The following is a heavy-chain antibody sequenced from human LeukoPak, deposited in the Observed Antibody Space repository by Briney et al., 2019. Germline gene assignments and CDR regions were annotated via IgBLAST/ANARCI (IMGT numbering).Heavy chain of an antibody. CDR3: ASAHYYDSSGYSLGDAFDI. J-gene: IGHJ3*02. D-gene: IGHD3-22*01. V-gene: IGHV4-34*01. Sequence: PSETLSLTCAVYGGSSSGYYWSWIRQPPGKGLEWIGEINHSGSTYYNPSLKSRVTISVDTSKNQFSLKLSSVTAADTAVYYCASAHYYDSSGYSLGDAFDIWGQGTMVTVSS. CDR2: INHSGST. CDR1: GGSSSGYY.